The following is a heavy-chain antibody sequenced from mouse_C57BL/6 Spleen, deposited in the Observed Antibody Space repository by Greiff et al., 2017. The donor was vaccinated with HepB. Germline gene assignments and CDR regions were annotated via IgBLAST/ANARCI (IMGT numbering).Heavy chain of an antibody. D-gene: IGHD4-1*01. CDR3: ARTGTEYYFDY. J-gene: IGHJ2*01. Sequence: EVQLQQSGPELVKPGASVKISCKASGYTFTDYYMNWVKQSHGKSLEWIGDINPNNGGTSYNQKFKGKATLTVDKSSSTAYMELRSLTVEDSAVYYCARTGTEYYFDYWGQGTTLTVSS. CDR2: INPNNGGT. V-gene: IGHV1-26*01. CDR1: GYTFTDYY.